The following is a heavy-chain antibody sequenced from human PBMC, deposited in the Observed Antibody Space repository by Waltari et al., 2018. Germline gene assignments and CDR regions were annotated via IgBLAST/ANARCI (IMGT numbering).Heavy chain of an antibody. D-gene: IGHD3-10*01. Sequence: EVYLVESGGGLVQPGGSLRLSCAASEFIFSDFEMNWVRQAPGQGVEWVSHISSNSYTIYYADSVKGRFTISRDNAKNSLYLQMNSLRAEDTAVYYCAREGHDYGDYWGQGTLVTVSS. V-gene: IGHV3-48*03. CDR1: EFIFSDFE. CDR3: AREGHDYGDY. J-gene: IGHJ4*02. CDR2: ISSNSYTI.